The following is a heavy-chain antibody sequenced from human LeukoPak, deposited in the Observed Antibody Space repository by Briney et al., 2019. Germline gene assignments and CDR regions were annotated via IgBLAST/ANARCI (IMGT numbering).Heavy chain of an antibody. CDR1: GFTFSSYA. V-gene: IGHV3-23*01. D-gene: IGHD3-22*01. Sequence: PGGSLRLSCAASGFTFSSYAMSWVRQAPGKGLEWVSAISGSGGSTYYADSVKGRFTISRDNSKNTLYLQMSSLRAEDTAVYYCVKEVFRKAYYYDSSGYYRGSVWGQGTLVTVSS. J-gene: IGHJ4*02. CDR3: VKEVFRKAYYYDSSGYYRGSV. CDR2: ISGSGGST.